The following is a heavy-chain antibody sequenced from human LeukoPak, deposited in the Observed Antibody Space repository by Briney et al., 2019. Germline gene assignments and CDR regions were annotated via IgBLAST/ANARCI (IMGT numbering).Heavy chain of an antibody. Sequence: ASVKVSCKVSGYTLTELSMHWLRQAPGKGLEWMGGFDPEDGETIYAQKFQGRVTMTEDTSTDTAYMELSSLRSEDTAVYYCATVNSGSYFGLPLPGCLDYWGQGTLVTVSS. J-gene: IGHJ4*02. D-gene: IGHD1-26*01. CDR1: GYTLTELS. CDR2: FDPEDGET. V-gene: IGHV1-24*01. CDR3: ATVNSGSYFGLPLPGCLDY.